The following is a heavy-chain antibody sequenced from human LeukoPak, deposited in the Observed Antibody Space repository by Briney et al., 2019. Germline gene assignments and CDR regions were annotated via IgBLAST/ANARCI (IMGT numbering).Heavy chain of an antibody. D-gene: IGHD5-12*01. V-gene: IGHV4-34*01. J-gene: IGHJ6*03. CDR3: ARRNSGYDYPYYYYYYYMDV. Sequence: PSETLSLTCAVYGGSFSGYYWSWIRQPPGKGLEWIGEINHSGSTNYNPSLKSRVTISVDTSKNQFSLKLSSVTAADTAVYYCARRNSGYDYPYYYYYYYMDVWGKGTTVTVSS. CDR1: GGSFSGYY. CDR2: INHSGST.